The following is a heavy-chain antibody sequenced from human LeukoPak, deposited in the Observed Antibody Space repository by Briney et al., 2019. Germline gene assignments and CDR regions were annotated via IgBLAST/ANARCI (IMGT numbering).Heavy chain of an antibody. CDR3: AREAIMVRGVIPSEGNHRFDY. Sequence: SETLSLTCTVSGYSISSGYYWGWIRQPPGKGLEWIGSIYHSGSTYYNPSLKSRVTISVDTSKNQFSLKLSSVTAADTAVYYCAREAIMVRGVIPSEGNHRFDYWGQGTLVTVSS. V-gene: IGHV4-38-2*02. D-gene: IGHD3-10*01. CDR1: GYSISSGYY. CDR2: IYHSGST. J-gene: IGHJ4*02.